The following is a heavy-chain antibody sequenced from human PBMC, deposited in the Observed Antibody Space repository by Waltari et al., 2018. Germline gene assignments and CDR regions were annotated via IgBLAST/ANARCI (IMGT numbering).Heavy chain of an antibody. V-gene: IGHV3-20*04. CDR3: ARGRRGYSYGYFSDFDY. CDR1: GCRFDDYA. J-gene: IGHJ4*02. D-gene: IGHD5-18*01. CDR2: LSWNGGTT. Sequence: EVQLVESGGGVIRPGGSLRLSCVASGCRFDDYAMSWVRQAPGKGLEWVSGLSWNGGTTGYADSVKGRFSISRDNAENSLYLQMNSLRAEDTGLYFCARGRRGYSYGYFSDFDYWGQGNLVTVSS.